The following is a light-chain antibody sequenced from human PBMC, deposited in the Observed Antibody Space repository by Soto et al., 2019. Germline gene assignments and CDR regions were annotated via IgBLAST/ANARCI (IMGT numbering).Light chain of an antibody. V-gene: IGKV3-15*01. J-gene: IGKJ1*01. CDR2: GAS. Sequence: EIVMTQSPATLSVSPGERATLSCRASQSVSSNLAWYQQKPGQAPRLLIYGASTRATGIPARFSGSGSGTEFTLTISSLQPEDFAVYYCQQYHNWPWTFGQGTKVDIK. CDR3: QQYHNWPWT. CDR1: QSVSSN.